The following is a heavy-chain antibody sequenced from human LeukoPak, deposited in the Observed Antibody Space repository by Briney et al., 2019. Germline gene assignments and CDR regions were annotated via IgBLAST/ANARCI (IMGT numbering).Heavy chain of an antibody. CDR2: ISYDGSNK. D-gene: IGHD6-13*01. CDR1: GFTFSSYA. Sequence: GGSLRLSCAASGFTFSSYAMHWVRQAPGKGLEWVAVISYDGSNKYYADSVKGRFTISRDNSKNTLYLQMNSLRAEDTAVYYCARDELSSTLFDYWGQGTLVTASS. CDR3: ARDELSSTLFDY. J-gene: IGHJ4*02. V-gene: IGHV3-30-3*01.